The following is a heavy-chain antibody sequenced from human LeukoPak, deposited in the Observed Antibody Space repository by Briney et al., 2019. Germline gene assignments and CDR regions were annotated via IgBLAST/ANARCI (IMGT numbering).Heavy chain of an antibody. V-gene: IGHV4-34*01. CDR3: ARGEYSSSWSGRLYYFDY. CDR2: INHSGST. CDR1: GGSFSGYY. Sequence: SETLSLTCAVYGGSFSGYYWSWIRRPPGKGLEWIGEINHSGSTNYNPSLKSRVTVSVDTSKNQFSLKLSSVTAADTAVYYCARGEYSSSWSGRLYYFDYWGQGTLVTVSS. D-gene: IGHD6-13*01. J-gene: IGHJ4*02.